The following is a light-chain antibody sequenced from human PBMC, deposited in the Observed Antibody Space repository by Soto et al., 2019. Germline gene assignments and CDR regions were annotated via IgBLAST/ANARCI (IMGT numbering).Light chain of an antibody. V-gene: IGLV1-40*01. CDR1: SSNIGAGYD. CDR2: GNS. CDR3: QSYDGSLRGVV. J-gene: IGLJ2*01. Sequence: QSVLTQPPSVSGAPGQRVTISCTGSSSNIGAGYDVHWYQQLPGTAPKLLIYGNSNRPSGVPDRFSGSKSGTSASLAITGRQAEDEAGYYCQSYDGSLRGVVFGGGTKVTVL.